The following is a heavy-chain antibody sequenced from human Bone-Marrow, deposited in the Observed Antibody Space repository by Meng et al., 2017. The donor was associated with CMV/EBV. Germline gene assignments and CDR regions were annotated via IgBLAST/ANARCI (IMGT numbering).Heavy chain of an antibody. CDR1: GFTFSSYA. J-gene: IGHJ5*02. Sequence: GESLKISCAASGFTFSSYAMSWVRQAPGKGLEWVSVIYSGGSSTYYADSVKGRFTISRDNSKNTLYLQMNSLRAEDTAVYYCAKPPGEGWFDPWGQGTLVTVSS. CDR2: IYSGGSST. CDR3: AKPPGEGWFDP. V-gene: IGHV3-23*03. D-gene: IGHD3-16*01.